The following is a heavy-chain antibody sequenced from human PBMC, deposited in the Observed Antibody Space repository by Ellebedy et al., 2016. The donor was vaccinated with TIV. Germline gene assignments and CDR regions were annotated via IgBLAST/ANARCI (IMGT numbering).Heavy chain of an antibody. D-gene: IGHD3-10*01. CDR1: GFTFSSYS. V-gene: IGHV3-48*04. CDR2: ITSGSDTI. J-gene: IGHJ4*02. Sequence: PGGSLRLSCAASGFTFSSYSMNRVRQAPGKGLEYVSHITSGSDTISYADSVRGRFTISRDNAKNSLYLQLSSLRAEDTAVYYCARRSRGPSYYFDYWGQGALVTVSS. CDR3: ARRSRGPSYYFDY.